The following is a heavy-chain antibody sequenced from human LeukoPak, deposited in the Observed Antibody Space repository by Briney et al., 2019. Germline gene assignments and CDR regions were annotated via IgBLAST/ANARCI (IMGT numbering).Heavy chain of an antibody. D-gene: IGHD6-6*01. CDR1: GGSISSGSYY. CDR3: ARDDSSSSMFDY. CDR2: IYTSGST. Sequence: SQTLSLTCTVSGGSISSGSYYWSWIRQPAGKGLEWIGRIYTSGSTNYNPALKSRVNISVDTPKNQFSLKLSSVTAADTAVYYCARDDSSSSMFDYWGQGTLVTVSS. J-gene: IGHJ4*02. V-gene: IGHV4-61*02.